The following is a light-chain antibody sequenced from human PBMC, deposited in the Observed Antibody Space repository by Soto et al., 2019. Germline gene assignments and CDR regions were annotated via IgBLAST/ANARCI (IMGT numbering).Light chain of an antibody. Sequence: ALTQPASVSGSPGQSITVSCTGTSSDVGGYNYVSWYQQHPGKAPKLMIYAVTDRPSGVSSRFSGSKSGNTASLTISGLQAEDEADYYCSSYTSSSTLFGTGTKVTVL. V-gene: IGLV2-14*01. CDR3: SSYTSSSTL. J-gene: IGLJ1*01. CDR2: AVT. CDR1: SSDVGGYNY.